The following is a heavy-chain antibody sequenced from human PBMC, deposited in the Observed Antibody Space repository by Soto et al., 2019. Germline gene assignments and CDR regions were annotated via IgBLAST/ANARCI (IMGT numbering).Heavy chain of an antibody. CDR2: ISSSSSYI. CDR1: GFPFSSYS. J-gene: IGHJ3*02. V-gene: IGHV3-21*01. CDR3: ARDSIDAFDI. Sequence: PGGSLRLSCAASGFPFSSYSMNWVRQAPGKGLEWVSSISSSSSYIYYADSVKGRFTISRDNAKNSLYLQMNSLRAEDTAVYYCARDSIDAFDIWGQGTMVTVSS.